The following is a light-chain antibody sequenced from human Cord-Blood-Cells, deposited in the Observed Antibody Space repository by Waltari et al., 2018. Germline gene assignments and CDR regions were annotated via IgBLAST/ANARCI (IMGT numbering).Light chain of an antibody. Sequence: DIQMTQSPSSLSASVGDRVTITCQASQDLSNYLNWYQQKPGKAPKRLIYDASNLETGVPSRFSGSGSGTDFTFTISSLQPEDIATYYCQQYDNLPYTFGQGTKLEIK. CDR2: DAS. CDR3: QQYDNLPYT. V-gene: IGKV1-33*01. J-gene: IGKJ2*01. CDR1: QDLSNY.